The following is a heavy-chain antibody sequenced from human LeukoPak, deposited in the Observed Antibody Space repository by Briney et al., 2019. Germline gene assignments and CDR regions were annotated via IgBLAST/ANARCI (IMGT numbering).Heavy chain of an antibody. J-gene: IGHJ4*02. CDR3: VRGGGSYYIPYYFDY. CDR2: MNPNSGNT. V-gene: IGHV1-8*03. D-gene: IGHD1-26*01. CDR1: GYTFTSYD. Sequence: ASVKVSCKASGYTFTSYDINWARQATGQGLEWMGWMNPNSGNTGYAQKFQGRVTITRNTSISTAYMELSSLRSEDTAVYYCVRGGGSYYIPYYFDYWGQGTLVTVSS.